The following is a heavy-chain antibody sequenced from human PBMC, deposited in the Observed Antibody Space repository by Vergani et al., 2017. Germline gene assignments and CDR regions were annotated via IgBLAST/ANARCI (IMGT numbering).Heavy chain of an antibody. J-gene: IGHJ6*02. CDR1: GYTFTGYY. CDR3: ARDGYYYDSGGYYIEPPQGVDGMDV. CDR2: INPNSGGT. V-gene: IGHV1-2*02. Sequence: QVQLVQSGAEVKKPGASVKVSCTASGYTFTGYYMHWVRQAPGQGLEWMGWINPNSGGTNYAQKFQGRVTMTRDTSISTAYMELRRLRSDDTAGYYCARDGYYYDSGGYYIEPPQGVDGMDVWGQGTTVTVSS. D-gene: IGHD3-22*01.